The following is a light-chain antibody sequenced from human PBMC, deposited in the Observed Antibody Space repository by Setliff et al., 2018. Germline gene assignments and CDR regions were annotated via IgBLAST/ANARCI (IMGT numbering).Light chain of an antibody. J-gene: IGLJ1*01. Sequence: QSALAQPASVSGSPGQSITISCTGTRSDVGGYNYVSWYQQHPVKVPKLMIYEVSNRPSGVSNRFSGSKSGNTASLTISRLQTEDEADYYCTSYTISSTEVFGTGTKVTVL. V-gene: IGLV2-14*01. CDR2: EVS. CDR1: RSDVGGYNY. CDR3: TSYTISSTEV.